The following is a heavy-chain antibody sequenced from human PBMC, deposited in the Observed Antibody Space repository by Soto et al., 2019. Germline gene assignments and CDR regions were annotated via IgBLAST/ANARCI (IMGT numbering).Heavy chain of an antibody. CDR3: VKAADSSGYFYAQNSLVYGLDV. Sequence: EMELLESGGGLVQPGGSLRLSCAASGFTFKTYVMNWVRLAPGRGLEWVSGIRNNGKNTYYAVSVEGRFTVSRDNSKNALYLQMSSLAVDDTAIYFCVKAADSSGYFYAQNSLVYGLDVWGQGTTVTVSS. D-gene: IGHD3-22*01. CDR2: IRNNGKNT. V-gene: IGHV3-23*01. J-gene: IGHJ6*02. CDR1: GFTFKTYV.